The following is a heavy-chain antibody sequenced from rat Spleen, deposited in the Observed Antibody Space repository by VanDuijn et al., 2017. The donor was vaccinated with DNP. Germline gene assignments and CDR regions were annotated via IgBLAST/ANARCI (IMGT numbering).Heavy chain of an antibody. CDR3: ARHGLITSRDWFAY. D-gene: IGHD1-10*01. Sequence: EVQLVESGGGLVQPGRSLKLSCAASGFTFSDYYMAWVRQTPKKGLEWVASISTGGGDTYYRDSVKGRFTISRDNVKRTLYLQMDSLRSEETATYYCARHGLITSRDWFAYWGQGTLVTVSS. V-gene: IGHV5S11*01. J-gene: IGHJ3*01. CDR1: GFTFSDYY. CDR2: ISTGGGDT.